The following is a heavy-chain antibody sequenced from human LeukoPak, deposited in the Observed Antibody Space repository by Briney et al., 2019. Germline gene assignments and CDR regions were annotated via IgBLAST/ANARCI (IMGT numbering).Heavy chain of an antibody. CDR1: GFTFNSYA. CDR3: ATSTAAAGTD. CDR2: IKQDGSDK. D-gene: IGHD6-13*01. J-gene: IGHJ4*02. Sequence: GGSLRLSCAVSGFTFNSYAMSWVRQAPGKGLKWVANIKQDGSDKYYVDSVKGRFTISRDNAKNSLYLQMNSLRAEDTAIYYCATSTAAAGTDWGQGTLVTVSS. V-gene: IGHV3-7*03.